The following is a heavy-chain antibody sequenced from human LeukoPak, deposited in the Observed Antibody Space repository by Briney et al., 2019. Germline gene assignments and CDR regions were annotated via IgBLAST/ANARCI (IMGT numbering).Heavy chain of an antibody. CDR2: ISSSSSTI. D-gene: IGHD2-21*02. Sequence: PGGSLRLSCAASGFTFSSYSMNWVRQAPGKGLEWVSYISSSSSTIYYADSVKGRFTISRDNAKNSLYLQMNSLRAEDTAVYYCAKDAHPPAYCGGDCYIDYWGQGTLVTVSS. J-gene: IGHJ4*02. CDR1: GFTFSSYS. V-gene: IGHV3-48*01. CDR3: AKDAHPPAYCGGDCYIDY.